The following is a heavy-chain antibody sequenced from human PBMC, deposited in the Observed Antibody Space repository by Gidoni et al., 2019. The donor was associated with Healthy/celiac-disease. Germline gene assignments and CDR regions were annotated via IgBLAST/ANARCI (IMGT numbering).Heavy chain of an antibody. CDR2: ISGSGGST. CDR3: AKDGSRYCSSTSCYEEYSYGV. Sequence: EMQLVDSGGGLVLRGGSLRLYCAAAGFTFSRYAVRWVRQAPGKGLEWVSAISGSGGSTYYADAVKGRFTISRDNSKNTLYLQMNSLRAEDTAVYYCAKDGSRYCSSTSCYEEYSYGVWGQGTLVTVSS. D-gene: IGHD2-2*01. V-gene: IGHV3-23*04. CDR1: GFTFSRYA. J-gene: IGHJ4*02.